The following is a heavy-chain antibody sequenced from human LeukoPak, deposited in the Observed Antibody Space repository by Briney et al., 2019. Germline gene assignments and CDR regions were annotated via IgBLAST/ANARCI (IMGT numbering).Heavy chain of an antibody. CDR2: IFPTSREI. CDR1: GFTFSSFA. V-gene: IGHV3-21*04. Sequence: GGSLRLSCAASGFTFSSFAMIWVRQPPGKGLEWVSSIFPTSREIHYADSVRGRFTISRDNAKNSLYLQMNSLRAEDTALYYCARGYYYDSSGYPGDYWGQGTLVTVSS. CDR3: ARGYYYDSSGYPGDY. D-gene: IGHD3-22*01. J-gene: IGHJ4*02.